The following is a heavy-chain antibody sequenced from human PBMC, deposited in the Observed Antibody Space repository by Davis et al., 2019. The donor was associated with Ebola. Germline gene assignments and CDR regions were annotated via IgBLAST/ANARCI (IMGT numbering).Heavy chain of an antibody. D-gene: IGHD5-12*01. CDR2: IVVGSGNT. Sequence: AASVKVSCKASGFTFTSSAVQWVRQARGQRLEWIGWIVVGSGNTNYAQKFQGRVTITADESTNTAYMELSSLSSDDTAVYYCARGRPWLWVATPVRFDSWGLGTLVIVSS. J-gene: IGHJ4*02. CDR3: ARGRPWLWVATPVRFDS. CDR1: GFTFTSSA. V-gene: IGHV1-58*01.